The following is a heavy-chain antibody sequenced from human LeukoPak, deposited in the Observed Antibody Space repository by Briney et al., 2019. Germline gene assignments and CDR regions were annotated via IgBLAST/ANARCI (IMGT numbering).Heavy chain of an antibody. V-gene: IGHV1-69*01. CDR3: ASELRYFDWTERAYYMDV. CDR1: GGTFSSYA. Sequence: SVKVSCKASGGTFSSYAISWVRQAPGQGLEWMGGIIPIFGTANYAQKFQGRVTITADGSTSTAYMELSSLRSEDTAVYYCASELRYFDWTERAYYMDVWGKGTTVTVSS. J-gene: IGHJ6*03. CDR2: IIPIFGTA. D-gene: IGHD3-9*01.